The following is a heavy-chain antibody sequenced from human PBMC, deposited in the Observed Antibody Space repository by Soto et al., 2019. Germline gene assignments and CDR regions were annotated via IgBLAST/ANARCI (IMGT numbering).Heavy chain of an antibody. Sequence: QVQLVQSGAEVKKPGASVKVSCKASGYTFTSYGISWVRQAPGQGLEWMGWISAYNGNTNYAQKLQGRVTMTTDTSTSTADMELRSLRSDDTAVYYCARYSDYSNYYYYYYYGMDVWGQGTTVTVSS. V-gene: IGHV1-18*04. J-gene: IGHJ6*02. D-gene: IGHD4-4*01. CDR3: ARYSDYSNYYYYYYYGMDV. CDR1: GYTFTSYG. CDR2: ISAYNGNT.